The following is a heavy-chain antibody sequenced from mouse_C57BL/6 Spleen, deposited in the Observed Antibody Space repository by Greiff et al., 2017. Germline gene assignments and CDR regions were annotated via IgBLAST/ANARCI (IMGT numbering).Heavy chain of an antibody. Sequence: VQLQQPGAELVKPGASVKMSCKASGYTFTSYWLTWVKQRPGQGLEWIGDIYPGSGSTNYNEKFKSKATLTVDKSTSHAYMQHSSLTSGDSAVYYFARTAQADFDYWGQGTTLTVSS. V-gene: IGHV1-55*01. D-gene: IGHD3-2*02. J-gene: IGHJ2*01. CDR3: ARTAQADFDY. CDR1: GYTFTSYW. CDR2: IYPGSGST.